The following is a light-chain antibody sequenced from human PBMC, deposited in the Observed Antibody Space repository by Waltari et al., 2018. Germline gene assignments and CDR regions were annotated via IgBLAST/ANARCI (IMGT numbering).Light chain of an antibody. CDR3: QQYYSTPRT. CDR1: QNLLYSSNNKNH. Sequence: DIVMTQSPDSLAVSLGERATVNCKSSQNLLYSSNNKNHLAWYQQKPGQAPKLLIYWASTRESGVPDRFSGSGSGTDFTLTISSLQAEDVAVYYCQQYYSTPRTFGQGTKVEI. V-gene: IGKV4-1*01. CDR2: WAS. J-gene: IGKJ1*01.